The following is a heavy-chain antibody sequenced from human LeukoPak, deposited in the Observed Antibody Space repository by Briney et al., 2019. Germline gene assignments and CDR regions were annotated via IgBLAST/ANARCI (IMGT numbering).Heavy chain of an antibody. J-gene: IGHJ4*02. Sequence: GGSLRLSCVASGFTFSDAWMSWVRQAPGKGLEWVGRIKSKIDGGTIDYGAPVKGKFTISRDDSRNTLYLQMNSLKTEDTAVYYCTTRRQDGCWGQGTLVTVS. D-gene: IGHD6-25*01. CDR3: TTRRQDGC. V-gene: IGHV3-15*01. CDR2: IKSKIDGGTI. CDR1: GFTFSDAW.